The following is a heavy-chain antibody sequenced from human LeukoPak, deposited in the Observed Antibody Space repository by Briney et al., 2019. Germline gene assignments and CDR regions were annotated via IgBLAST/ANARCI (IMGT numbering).Heavy chain of an antibody. J-gene: IGHJ4*02. CDR3: ARDLPLTVTTSDY. CDR2: VNPNSGGT. V-gene: IGHV1-2*02. Sequence: GSVKVSCKASGYTFTGYYMHWVRQAPGQGLEWMGWVNPNSGGTNYAQKFQGRVTMTRDTSISTAYMELSRLRSDDTAVYYCARDLPLTVTTSDYWGQGTLVTVSS. D-gene: IGHD4-17*01. CDR1: GYTFTGYY.